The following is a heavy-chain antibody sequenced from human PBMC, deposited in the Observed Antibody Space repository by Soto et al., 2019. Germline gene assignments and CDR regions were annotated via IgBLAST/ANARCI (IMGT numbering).Heavy chain of an antibody. CDR3: TRDGRRGWEMDV. CDR1: GFIFTDYS. Sequence: GGSLRLSCAASGFIFTDYSLNWVRQAPGKVLEWLSHIIHSVGIIYQADSVRGRFTISRDDVNNLVFLQMNNLGAEDTAVYYCTRDGRRGWEMDVWGKGTTVTVSS. J-gene: IGHJ6*04. D-gene: IGHD1-26*01. V-gene: IGHV3-48*01. CDR2: IIHSVGII.